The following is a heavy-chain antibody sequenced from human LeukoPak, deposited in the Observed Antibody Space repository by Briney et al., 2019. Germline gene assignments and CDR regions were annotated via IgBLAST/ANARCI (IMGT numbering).Heavy chain of an antibody. V-gene: IGHV4-59*01. CDR1: GGSISSYY. J-gene: IGHJ6*03. CDR3: AREVRRHSSSSGTSYYYYYMDV. D-gene: IGHD6-6*01. Sequence: ASETLSLTCTVSGGSISSYYWSWIRQPPGKGLEWIGYIYYTGSTNYNPSLKSRVTISVDTSKNQFSLKLSSVTAADTAVYYCAREVRRHSSSSGTSYYYYYMDVWGKGTTVTVSS. CDR2: IYYTGST.